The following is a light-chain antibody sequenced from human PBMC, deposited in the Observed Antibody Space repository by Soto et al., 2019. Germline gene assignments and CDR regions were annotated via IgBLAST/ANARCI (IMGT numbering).Light chain of an antibody. Sequence: QSALTQPASVSGSPGQSITISCTGTSSDVGGYNYVSWYQQHPGKAPKLMIYEVSNRPSGVSNRFSRSKSGNTASLTISGLQAEDEADYYCCSYTSSSTPNVFGTGTKLTVL. CDR3: CSYTSSSTPNV. J-gene: IGLJ1*01. CDR1: SSDVGGYNY. V-gene: IGLV2-14*01. CDR2: EVS.